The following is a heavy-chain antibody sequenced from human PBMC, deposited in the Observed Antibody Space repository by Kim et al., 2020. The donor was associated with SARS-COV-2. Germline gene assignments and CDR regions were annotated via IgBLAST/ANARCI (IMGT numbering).Heavy chain of an antibody. D-gene: IGHD3-22*01. V-gene: IGHV4-39*01. CDR2: IYYSGST. Sequence: SETLSLTCTVSGGSISSSSYYWGWIRQPPGKGLEWIGSIYYSGSTYYNPSLKSRVTISVDTSKNQFSLKLSPVTAADTAVYYCARHSVRVGSSGYYFWFDPWGQGTLVTVSS. CDR1: GGSISSSSYY. CDR3: ARHSVRVGSSGYYFWFDP. J-gene: IGHJ5*02.